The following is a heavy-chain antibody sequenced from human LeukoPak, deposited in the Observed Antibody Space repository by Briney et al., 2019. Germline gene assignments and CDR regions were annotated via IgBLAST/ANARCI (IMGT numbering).Heavy chain of an antibody. CDR1: GFTFDDYA. V-gene: IGHV3-9*01. J-gene: IGHJ3*02. CDR2: ISWNSGSI. D-gene: IGHD6-19*01. Sequence: SLRLSCAASGFTFDDYAMHWVRQAPGKGLEWVSGISWNSGSIGYADSVKGRFTISRDNAKNSLYLQMNSLRAEDTALYYCAKDREFLSSGWPLDAFDIWGQGTMVTVSS. CDR3: AKDREFLSSGWPLDAFDI.